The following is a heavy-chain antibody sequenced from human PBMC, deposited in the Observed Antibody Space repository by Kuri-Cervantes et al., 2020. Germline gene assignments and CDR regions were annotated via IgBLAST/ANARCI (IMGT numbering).Heavy chain of an antibody. Sequence: SQTLSLTCAVYGGSFSGYYWSWIRQPPGKGLEWIGEINHSGSTNYNPSLKSRVTISVDTSKNQFSLKLSSVTAADTAVYYCASAYYDILTGYSAFDYWGQGTRVNGSS. D-gene: IGHD3-9*01. V-gene: IGHV4-34*01. J-gene: IGHJ4*02. CDR2: INHSGST. CDR3: ASAYYDILTGYSAFDY. CDR1: GGSFSGYY.